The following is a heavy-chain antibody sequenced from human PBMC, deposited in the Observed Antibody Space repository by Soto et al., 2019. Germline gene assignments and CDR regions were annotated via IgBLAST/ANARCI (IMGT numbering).Heavy chain of an antibody. CDR2: IIPMFGTT. CDR3: ARGVVVVAASQLGWFDP. D-gene: IGHD2-15*01. Sequence: QVQLVQSGAEVKKPGSSVKVSCKASGGTFSSYAINWVRQAPGLGLEWMGGIIPMFGTTKYTQKFQDRLTIAADESTSTAYMGLSGLRSGDTAVYYCARGVVVVAASQLGWFDPWGQGTLVTVSS. V-gene: IGHV1-69*01. J-gene: IGHJ5*02. CDR1: GGTFSSYA.